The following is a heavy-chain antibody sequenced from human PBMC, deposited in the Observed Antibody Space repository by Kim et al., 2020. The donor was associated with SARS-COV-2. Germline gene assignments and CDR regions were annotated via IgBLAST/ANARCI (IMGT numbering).Heavy chain of an antibody. V-gene: IGHV5-10-1*01. Sequence: SFQGHVTISADKSISTAYLQWSSLKASDTAMYYCARGYSKFGVAIDAFDIWGQGTMVTVSS. J-gene: IGHJ3*02. CDR3: ARGYSKFGVAIDAFDI. D-gene: IGHD3-3*01.